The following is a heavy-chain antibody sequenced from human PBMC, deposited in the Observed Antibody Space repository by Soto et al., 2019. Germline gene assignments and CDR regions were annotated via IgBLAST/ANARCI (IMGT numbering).Heavy chain of an antibody. J-gene: IGHJ6*02. CDR2: IDPSDAYT. CDR3: ARVQQLNYYGMDV. CDR1: GYSFTSYW. D-gene: IGHD6-6*01. Sequence: GGSLKISCKGSGYSFTSYWISWVRQMPGKGLEWMGRIDPSDAYTNYSPSFQGHVTISADKSISTAYLQWSSLKASDTAMYYCARVQQLNYYGMDVWGQGTTVTVSS. V-gene: IGHV5-10-1*01.